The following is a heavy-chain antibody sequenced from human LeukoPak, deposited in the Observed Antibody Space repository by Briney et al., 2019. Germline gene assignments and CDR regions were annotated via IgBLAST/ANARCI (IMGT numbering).Heavy chain of an antibody. D-gene: IGHD6-19*01. Sequence: PGGSLRLSCVASGVTLSNYAMSWARQAPGKGLEWVSGISSSGSGGNTYYADSVKGRFTISRDSSRNTLFLHMNTLRAEDTAIYYCAKDNRRHYTSGPNPDSLHWGQGALVTVSS. CDR1: GVTLSNYA. CDR3: AKDNRRHYTSGPNPDSLH. J-gene: IGHJ4*02. V-gene: IGHV3-23*01. CDR2: ISSSGSGGNT.